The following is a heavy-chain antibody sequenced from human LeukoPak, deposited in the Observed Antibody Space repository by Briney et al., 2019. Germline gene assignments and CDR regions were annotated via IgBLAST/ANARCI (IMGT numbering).Heavy chain of an antibody. J-gene: IGHJ5*02. CDR3: AREGTAGTNLNWFDP. D-gene: IGHD1-1*01. Sequence: PSETLSLTCTVSGGSVTSGSVYWSWIRQPPGKGLEWIGYISYSGSTNFNPSLKSRVTISVDTSKKQFSLKLSSVTAADTAVYYCAREGTAGTNLNWFDPWGQGTLVTVSS. CDR2: ISYSGST. V-gene: IGHV4-61*01. CDR1: GGSVTSGSVY.